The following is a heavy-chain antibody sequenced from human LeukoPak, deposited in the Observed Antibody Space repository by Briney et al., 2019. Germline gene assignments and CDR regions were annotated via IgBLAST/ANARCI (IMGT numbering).Heavy chain of an antibody. V-gene: IGHV3-7*05. Sequence: GGSLRLSCAASGFTFTSYWMSWVRQAPGKGLEWVSNIKQDGSEKDYVDSVKGRFTISRDNAKNSLYLQMNSLRAEDTAVYYCARRCGAESYYDYWGQGTLVTVSS. CDR3: ARRCGAESYYDY. CDR2: IKQDGSEK. CDR1: GFTFTSYW. J-gene: IGHJ4*02. D-gene: IGHD2-21*01.